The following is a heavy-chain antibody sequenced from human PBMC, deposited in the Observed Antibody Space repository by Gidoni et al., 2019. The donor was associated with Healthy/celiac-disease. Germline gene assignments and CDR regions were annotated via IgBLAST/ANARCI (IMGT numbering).Heavy chain of an antibody. CDR2: IYYSGST. D-gene: IGHD5-18*01. CDR3: ARGGLDTAMVKAFDY. V-gene: IGHV4-39*01. Sequence: QLQLQESGPGLVKPSETLSLTCTVSGGSISSSSYYWGWIRQPPGKGLEWIGSIYYSGSTYYNPSLKSRVTISVDTSKNQFSLKLSSVTAADTAVYYCARGGLDTAMVKAFDYWGQGTLVTVSS. CDR1: GGSISSSSYY. J-gene: IGHJ4*02.